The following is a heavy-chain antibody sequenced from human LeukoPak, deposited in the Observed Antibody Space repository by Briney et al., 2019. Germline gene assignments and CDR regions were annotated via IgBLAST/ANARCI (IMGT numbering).Heavy chain of an antibody. CDR1: GFTFSNYG. CDR3: AKEGIAAAGTSYSRFDY. D-gene: IGHD6-13*01. Sequence: GGSLRLSCAASGFTFSNYGMNWVRQAPGKGLEWISVISGSGDYTYYADSVKGRFTISRDNPKNTLYMQMNSLRAEDTAVYYCAKEGIAAAGTSYSRFDYWGQGTLVTVSS. J-gene: IGHJ4*02. V-gene: IGHV3-23*01. CDR2: ISGSGDYT.